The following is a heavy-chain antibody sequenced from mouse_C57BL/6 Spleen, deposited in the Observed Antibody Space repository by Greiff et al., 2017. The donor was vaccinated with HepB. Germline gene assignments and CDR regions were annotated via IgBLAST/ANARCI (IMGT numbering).Heavy chain of an antibody. CDR2: ILPGSGST. D-gene: IGHD1-1*01. Sequence: VKLQESGAELMKPGASVKLSCKAPGYTFTGYWIEWVKQRPGHGLEWIGEILPGSGSTNYNEKFKGKATFTADTSSNTAYMQLSSLTTEDSAIYYCARKDYSSSYVDWYFDVWGTGTTVTVSS. J-gene: IGHJ1*03. V-gene: IGHV1-9*01. CDR1: GYTFTGYW. CDR3: ARKDYSSSYVDWYFDV.